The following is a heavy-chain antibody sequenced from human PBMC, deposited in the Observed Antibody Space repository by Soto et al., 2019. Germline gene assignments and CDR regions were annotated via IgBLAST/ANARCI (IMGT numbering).Heavy chain of an antibody. CDR3: ARPAARVRYYYYYMDV. CDR2: IIPRLGIA. Sequence: QVQLVQSGAEVKKPGSSVKVSCKASGGTFSSYTISWVRQAPGQGLEWMGRIIPRLGIANYAQKFQGRVTITADKSTSTAYKELSSLRSEDTAVYYCARPAARVRYYYYYMDVWGKGTTVTVSS. CDR1: GGTFSSYT. V-gene: IGHV1-69*02. J-gene: IGHJ6*03. D-gene: IGHD6-6*01.